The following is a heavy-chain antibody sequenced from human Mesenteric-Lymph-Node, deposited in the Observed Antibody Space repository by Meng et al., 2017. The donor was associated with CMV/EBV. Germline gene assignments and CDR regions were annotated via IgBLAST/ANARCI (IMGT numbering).Heavy chain of an antibody. CDR1: GGSISSGDYY. V-gene: IGHV4-31*03. D-gene: IGHD1-7*01. Sequence: CTVYGGSISSGDYYWSWIRQHPGKGLEWIGFIYYSGSTNYNPSLKSRVSISLDTSENQFSLKLGSVTAADTAVYYCAGYNWNYYFDYWGQGTLVTVSS. CDR3: AGYNWNYYFDY. CDR2: IYYSGST. J-gene: IGHJ4*02.